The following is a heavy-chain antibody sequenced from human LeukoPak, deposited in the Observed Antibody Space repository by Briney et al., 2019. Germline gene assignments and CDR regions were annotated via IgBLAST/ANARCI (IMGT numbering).Heavy chain of an antibody. CDR1: GDSVSSNSAA. V-gene: IGHV6-1*01. CDR2: TYYRSKWYN. CDR3: ARSRYSGGWYGGDYFDY. Sequence: SQTLSLTCAISGDSVSSNSAAWNWIRQSPSRGLEWLGRTYYRSKWYNDYAVSVKSRITINPDTSKNQFSLQLNSVTPEDTAVYYCARSRYSGGWYGGDYFDYWGQGTLVTVSS. D-gene: IGHD6-19*01. J-gene: IGHJ4*02.